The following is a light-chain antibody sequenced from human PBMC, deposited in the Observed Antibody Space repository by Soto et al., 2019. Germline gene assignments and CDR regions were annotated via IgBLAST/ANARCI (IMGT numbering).Light chain of an antibody. CDR1: SSDVGGYNL. V-gene: IGLV2-23*03. CDR3: CSYSGGSPILV. J-gene: IGLJ2*01. Sequence: QSALTQPASVSGSPGQSITISCTGTSSDVGGYNLVSWYQQHPGKAPKLMIYEGSKRPSGVSNRFSGSKSGNTASLTISGLQDEDEADYYCCSYSGGSPILVFGGGTKVTVL. CDR2: EGS.